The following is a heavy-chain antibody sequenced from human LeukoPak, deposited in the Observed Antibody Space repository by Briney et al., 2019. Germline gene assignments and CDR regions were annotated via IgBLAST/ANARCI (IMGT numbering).Heavy chain of an antibody. CDR2: IYYSGST. D-gene: IGHD3-10*01. J-gene: IGHJ5*02. CDR1: GGSISSYY. CDR3: ARDSGTTGEVKFDP. V-gene: IGHV4-59*01. Sequence: SETLSLTCTVSGGSISSYYWSWIRQPPGKGLEWIGYIYYSGSTNFNPSLKSRVTISVDTSKNQFSLKLSSVTAADTAVYYCARDSGTTGEVKFDPWGQGILVTVSS.